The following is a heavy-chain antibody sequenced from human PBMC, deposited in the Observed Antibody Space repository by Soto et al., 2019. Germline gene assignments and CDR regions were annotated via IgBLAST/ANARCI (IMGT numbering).Heavy chain of an antibody. CDR3: ARAAWSDEGWDH. CDR2: INQYGKIT. V-gene: IGHV3-48*03. D-gene: IGHD1-26*01. Sequence: DVRLAESGGGFIQPGGSLRLSCAASGFSFEEYEMNWVRQAPGQGLEWVSYINQYGKITYYADSVKGRFTVSRDDAKNSLFLQMDSLRAEDTALYYCARAAWSDEGWDHWGQGILVTVSS. CDR1: GFSFEEYE. J-gene: IGHJ4*02.